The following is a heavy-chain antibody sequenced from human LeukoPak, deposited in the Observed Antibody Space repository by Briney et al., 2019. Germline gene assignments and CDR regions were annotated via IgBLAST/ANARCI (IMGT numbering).Heavy chain of an antibody. CDR3: ARVKSRGDYVFDH. CDR1: GFTFSGSA. CDR2: IRSTANGYAT. D-gene: IGHD4-17*01. V-gene: IGHV3-73*01. Sequence: GGSLRLSCAASGFTFSGSALHWVRQASGKGLEWVGRIRSTANGYATAYAASVKGRFTISRDDSKNTAYLQMNSLRAEDTAVYYCARVKSRGDYVFDHWGQGTLVTVSS. J-gene: IGHJ4*02.